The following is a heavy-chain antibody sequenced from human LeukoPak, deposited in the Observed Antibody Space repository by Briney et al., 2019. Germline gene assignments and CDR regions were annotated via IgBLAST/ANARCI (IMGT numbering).Heavy chain of an antibody. J-gene: IGHJ4*02. CDR1: SGSISSSSYY. D-gene: IGHD1-26*01. CDR2: IYYSGST. V-gene: IGHV4-39*07. Sequence: SSETLSLTCTVSSGSISSSSYYWGWIRQPPGKGLEWIGSIYYSGSTYYNPSLKSRVTISVDTSKNQFSLKLSSVTAADTAVYYCARTLSRWDPFDYWGQGTLVTVSS. CDR3: ARTLSRWDPFDY.